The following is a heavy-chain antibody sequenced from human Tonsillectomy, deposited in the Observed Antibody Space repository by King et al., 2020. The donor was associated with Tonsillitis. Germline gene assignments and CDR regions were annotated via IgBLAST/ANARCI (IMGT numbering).Heavy chain of an antibody. V-gene: IGHV5-51*01. Sequence: QLVQSGAELRKPGESLKISCKGSGYSFISYYIGWVRQMPGKGLEWMGSIYPGDSDTRYSPSLQGQVTISADKSTSTAYLQWSSLKAPDTAMYYCARHRDTSSWYYYGAMDVWGQGTTVTVSS. CDR3: ARHRDTSSWYYYGAMDV. D-gene: IGHD3-10*01. CDR2: IYPGDSDT. J-gene: IGHJ6*02. CDR1: GYSFISYY.